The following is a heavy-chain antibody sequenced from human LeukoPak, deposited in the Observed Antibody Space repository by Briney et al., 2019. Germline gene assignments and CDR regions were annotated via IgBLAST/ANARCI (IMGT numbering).Heavy chain of an antibody. CDR2: IYYSGST. CDR1: GGSISSYY. CDR3: ARYRKGAYSYDY. J-gene: IGHJ4*02. D-gene: IGHD5-18*01. V-gene: IGHV4-59*08. Sequence: SETLSLTCTVSGGSISSYYWSWIRQPPGKGLEWIGYIYYSGSTNYNPSPKSRVTMSGDTSKNQFSLRLSSVTAADTAVYYCARYRKGAYSYDYWGQGTLVTVSS.